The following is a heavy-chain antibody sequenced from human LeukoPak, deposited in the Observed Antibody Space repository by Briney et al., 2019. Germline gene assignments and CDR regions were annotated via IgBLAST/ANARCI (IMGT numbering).Heavy chain of an antibody. V-gene: IGHV1-69*04. D-gene: IGHD5-18*01. J-gene: IGHJ4*02. Sequence: GSSVKVSCKASGGTFSSYAISWVRQAPGQGLEWMGRIIPILGIANYAQKFQGRVTMTRNTSISTAYMELSSLRSEDTAVYYCARGGYGPMHPVDYWGQGTLVTVSS. CDR1: GGTFSSYA. CDR3: ARGGYGPMHPVDY. CDR2: IIPILGIA.